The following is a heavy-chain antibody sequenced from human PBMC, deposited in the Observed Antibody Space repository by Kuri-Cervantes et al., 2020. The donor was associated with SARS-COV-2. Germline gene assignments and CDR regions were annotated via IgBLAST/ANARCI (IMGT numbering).Heavy chain of an antibody. Sequence: ASVKVSCKASGYTFTSYGISWVRQAPGQGLEWMGWISAYNGNTNYAQKLQGRVTMTTDTSTSTAYMELRSLRSDDMAVYYCARVITIFGVPLYAFDIWGQGTMVTVSS. V-gene: IGHV1-18*03. D-gene: IGHD3-3*01. CDR3: ARVITIFGVPLYAFDI. CDR2: ISAYNGNT. J-gene: IGHJ3*02. CDR1: GYTFTSYG.